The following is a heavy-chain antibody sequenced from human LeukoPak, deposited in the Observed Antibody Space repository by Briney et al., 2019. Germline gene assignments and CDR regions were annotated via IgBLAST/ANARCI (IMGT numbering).Heavy chain of an antibody. J-gene: IGHJ4*02. CDR1: GFTFSSYG. V-gene: IGHV3-23*01. CDR3: AKIGDIYDSSGPILLFDY. Sequence: GGSLRLSCAASGFTFSSYGMSWVRQAPGKGLEWVSAISGSGGSTYYADSVKGRFTISRDNAKNSLYLQMNSLRAEDTAVYYCAKIGDIYDSSGPILLFDYWGQGTLVTVSS. D-gene: IGHD3-22*01. CDR2: ISGSGGST.